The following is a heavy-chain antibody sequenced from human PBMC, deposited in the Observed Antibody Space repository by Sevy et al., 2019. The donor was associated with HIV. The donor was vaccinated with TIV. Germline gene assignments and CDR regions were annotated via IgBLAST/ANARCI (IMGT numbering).Heavy chain of an antibody. CDR1: EFIFTGYW. Sequence: GGSLRLSCAASEFIFTGYWMSWVRQAPGKGLEWVANIDQDGSDKSYVDSVRGRFTISRDNANNFLYLQMSSLRADDTAVHYCARAGGWGNINHSNQILDIWGHGTKVTVSS. V-gene: IGHV3-7*01. CDR2: IDQDGSDK. CDR3: ARAGGWGNINHSNQILDI. D-gene: IGHD3-16*01. J-gene: IGHJ3*02.